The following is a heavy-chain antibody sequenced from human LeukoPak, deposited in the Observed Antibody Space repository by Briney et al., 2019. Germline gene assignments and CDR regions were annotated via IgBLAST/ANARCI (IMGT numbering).Heavy chain of an antibody. Sequence: PSQTLSPACTVYSGSISSVGYWWSWIRQPPGRGLECIGYISYTGTTYYSPSLKSRVTISEDTSKNLFSLELNSVTAADTAVYYCARLGTAPFDGWGQGTLVTVSS. J-gene: IGHJ4*01. CDR2: ISYTGTT. CDR1: SGSISSVGYW. D-gene: IGHD2-21*02. V-gene: IGHV4-30-4*08. CDR3: ARLGTAPFDG.